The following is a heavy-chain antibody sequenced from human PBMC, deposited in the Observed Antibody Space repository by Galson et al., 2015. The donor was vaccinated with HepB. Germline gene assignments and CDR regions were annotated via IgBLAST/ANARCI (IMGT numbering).Heavy chain of an antibody. CDR2: VNGNGIFT. J-gene: IGHJ4*02. V-gene: IGHV3-23*01. CDR3: AKDDPLLSFYAY. D-gene: IGHD2/OR15-2a*01. Sequence: SLRLSCAASGFTFTSSGMSWVRQAPGKGLEWVATVNGNGIFTYYADSVKGRFTVSKDISKNTVYLQMNSLRGEDTALYYCAKDDPLLSFYAYWGQGALVTVSS. CDR1: GFTFTSSG.